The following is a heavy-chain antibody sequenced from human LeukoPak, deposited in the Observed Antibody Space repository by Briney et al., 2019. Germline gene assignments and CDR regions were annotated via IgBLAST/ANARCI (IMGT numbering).Heavy chain of an antibody. CDR1: RYTFTSYA. CDR3: ARAPYIVATTSLRFDP. CDR2: INAGNGNT. D-gene: IGHD5-12*01. Sequence: ASVRVSCKASRYTFTSYAMHWVRQAPGQRLEWMGWINAGNGNTKYSQKFQGRVTITRDTSASTAYMELSSLRSEDTAVYYCARAPYIVATTSLRFDPWGQGTLVTVSS. V-gene: IGHV1-3*01. J-gene: IGHJ5*02.